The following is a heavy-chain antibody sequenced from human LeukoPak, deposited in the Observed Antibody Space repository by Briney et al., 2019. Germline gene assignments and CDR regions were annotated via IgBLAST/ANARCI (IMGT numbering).Heavy chain of an antibody. J-gene: IGHJ4*02. V-gene: IGHV3-33*01. Sequence: PGGSLRLSCAASGFSFSSYDMHWVRQAPGKGLEWVAIIWLDGSAKYYGDSVKGRFTVSRDNSKNTLYLQMDSLRVEDTAVYYCARDLNREDFDYWGQGTLVAVSS. CDR1: GFSFSSYD. CDR2: IWLDGSAK. D-gene: IGHD1-14*01. CDR3: ARDLNREDFDY.